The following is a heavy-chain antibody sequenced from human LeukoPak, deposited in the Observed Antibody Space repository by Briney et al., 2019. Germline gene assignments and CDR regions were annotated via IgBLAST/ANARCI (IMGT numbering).Heavy chain of an antibody. D-gene: IGHD3-10*01. V-gene: IGHV1-2*02. CDR2: INPNSGGT. CDR1: GYTFTGYY. J-gene: IGHJ4*02. Sequence: ASVKVSCKASGYTFTGYYMHWVRQAPGQGLEWMGWINPNSGGTNYAQKFQGRVTMTRDASISTAYMELSRLRSDDTAVYYCARASQRITMVRGVYDYWGQGTLVTVPS. CDR3: ARASQRITMVRGVYDY.